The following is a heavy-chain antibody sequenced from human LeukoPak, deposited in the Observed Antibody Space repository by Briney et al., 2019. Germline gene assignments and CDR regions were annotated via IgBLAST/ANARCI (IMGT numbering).Heavy chain of an antibody. CDR2: ILYTGST. D-gene: IGHD3-22*01. CDR3: ARGKRHYYDSGAYEFFDY. CDR1: GGSISSYY. J-gene: IGHJ4*02. Sequence: PSETLSLTCTVSGGSISSYYWSWIRQPPGKGLEWIGYILYTGSTTYNPSLMSRVTISVDASKNQFSLKLSSVTAADTAVYYCARGKRHYYDSGAYEFFDYWGQGTLVTVSS. V-gene: IGHV4-59*01.